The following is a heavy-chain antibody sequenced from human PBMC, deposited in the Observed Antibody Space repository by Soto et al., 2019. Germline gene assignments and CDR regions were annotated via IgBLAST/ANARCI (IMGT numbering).Heavy chain of an antibody. V-gene: IGHV3-30*03. CDR2: VSDDGRNE. CDR1: GFTFSSHG. Sequence: PGGSLRLSCAASGFTFSSHGMHWVRQAPGKGLQWVAVVSDDGRNEYYADSVKGRFTISRDNSKNTLYLQMNGLRADDTAVYYCARGDYYDTSGPFSDAFDIWGQGTMVTVSS. CDR3: ARGDYYDTSGPFSDAFDI. J-gene: IGHJ3*02. D-gene: IGHD3-22*01.